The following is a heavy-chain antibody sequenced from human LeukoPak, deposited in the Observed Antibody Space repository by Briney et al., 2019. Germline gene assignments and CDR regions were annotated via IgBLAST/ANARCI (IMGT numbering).Heavy chain of an antibody. Sequence: GGSLRLSCAASGFTFSSYWMHWVRQAPGKGLVWVSRINSDGSSTSYADSVKGRFTISRDNAKNTLYLQMNSLRAEDTAVYYCAGVADPYYYDSSGYYDLDYWGQGTLVTVSS. D-gene: IGHD3-22*01. J-gene: IGHJ4*02. CDR2: INSDGSST. CDR3: AGVADPYYYDSSGYYDLDY. V-gene: IGHV3-74*01. CDR1: GFTFSSYW.